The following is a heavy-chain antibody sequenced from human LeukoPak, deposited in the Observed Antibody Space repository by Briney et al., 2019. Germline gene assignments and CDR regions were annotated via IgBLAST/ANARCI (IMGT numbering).Heavy chain of an antibody. Sequence: GSLRLSCAASGFTFSNAWMSWVRQPPGKGLEWIGEINHSGSTNYNPSLKSRVTISVDTSKNQFSLKLSSVTAADTAVYYCARRRDSSSPGDFDYWGQGTLVTVSS. CDR3: ARRRDSSSPGDFDY. J-gene: IGHJ4*02. CDR1: GFTFSNAW. CDR2: INHSGST. D-gene: IGHD6-6*01. V-gene: IGHV4-34*01.